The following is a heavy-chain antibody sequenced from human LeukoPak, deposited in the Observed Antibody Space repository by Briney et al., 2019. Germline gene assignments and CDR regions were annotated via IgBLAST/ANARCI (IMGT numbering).Heavy chain of an antibody. CDR2: ISSSSSYI. J-gene: IGHJ4*02. D-gene: IGHD2-2*01. CDR3: ASDQGYCSSSSCYVWGYYFDY. CDR1: GFTFSSYS. V-gene: IGHV3-21*01. Sequence: GGSLRLSCAASGFTFSSYSMNWVRQAPGKGLEWVSSISSSSSYIYYADSLRGRFTISRDNAKNSLYLQMNSLRAEDTAVYYCASDQGYCSSSSCYVWGYYFDYWGQGTPLTVSS.